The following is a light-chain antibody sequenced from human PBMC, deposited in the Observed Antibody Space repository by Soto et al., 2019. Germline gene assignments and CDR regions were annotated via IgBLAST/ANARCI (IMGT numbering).Light chain of an antibody. V-gene: IGLV7-43*01. CDR3: LLYYGGAQLV. Sequence: QAVVTQEPSLTVSPGGTVTLTCASSTGAVTSGNYPSWFQQRPGQAPRTLVYTTNSKHSWTPARFSGSLLGDKAALTVSGVQPEDEADYYFLLYYGGAQLVFGGGTKLTVL. CDR2: TTN. J-gene: IGLJ3*02. CDR1: TGAVTSGNY.